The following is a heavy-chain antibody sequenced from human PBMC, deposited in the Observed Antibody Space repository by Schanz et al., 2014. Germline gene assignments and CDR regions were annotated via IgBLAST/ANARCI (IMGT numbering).Heavy chain of an antibody. V-gene: IGHV1-18*01. J-gene: IGHJ3*01. D-gene: IGHD2-8*02. CDR3: ATMWGYCTATACQILEVLDV. Sequence: GPEVKEPGASVKVSCEASRYTFNTYGLNWVRQAPGQGLEWMGWINGYNGHTLYAQKFQGRVTMTTDTSTSTSYMELTSLRFDDTAVYYCATMWGYCTATACQILEVLDVWGQGTMVTVSS. CDR2: INGYNGHT. CDR1: RYTFNTYG.